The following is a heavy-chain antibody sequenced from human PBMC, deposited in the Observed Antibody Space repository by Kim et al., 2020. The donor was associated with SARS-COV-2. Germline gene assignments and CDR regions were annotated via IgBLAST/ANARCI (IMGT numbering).Heavy chain of an antibody. V-gene: IGHV5-51*01. CDR3: ARRSPDHYYYGMDV. J-gene: IGHJ6*02. Sequence: PSFQGQVTISADKSISTAYLQWSSLKASDTAMYYCARRSPDHYYYGMDVWGQGTTVTVSS.